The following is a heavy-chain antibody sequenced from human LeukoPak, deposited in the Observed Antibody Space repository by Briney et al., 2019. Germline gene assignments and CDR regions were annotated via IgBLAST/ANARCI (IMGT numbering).Heavy chain of an antibody. V-gene: IGHV3-23*01. D-gene: IGHD2-2*01. CDR3: ARDQGSNYFDY. CDR2: ISGSGGTT. CDR1: GFSFSSYV. J-gene: IGHJ4*02. Sequence: GGSLRLSCAASGFSFSSYVMSWVRQAPGKGLEWVSGISGSGGTTYYADSVKGRFTISRDNSKNTLYLQMNSLRAEDTAVYYCARDQGSNYFDYWGQGTLVTVSS.